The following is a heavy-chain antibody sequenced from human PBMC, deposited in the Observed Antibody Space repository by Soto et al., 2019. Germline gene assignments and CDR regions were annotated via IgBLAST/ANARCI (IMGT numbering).Heavy chain of an antibody. Sequence: TSETLSLTCSVSGSSISSYYWSWIRQPAGKGLEWIGRIYTSGSTNYNPSLKSRVTMSVDTSKNQFSLKLSSVTAADTAVYYCAREFYLGVVPAATWYYGMDVWGQGTTVTVSS. J-gene: IGHJ6*02. D-gene: IGHD2-2*01. CDR2: IYTSGST. V-gene: IGHV4-4*07. CDR3: AREFYLGVVPAATWYYGMDV. CDR1: GSSISSYY.